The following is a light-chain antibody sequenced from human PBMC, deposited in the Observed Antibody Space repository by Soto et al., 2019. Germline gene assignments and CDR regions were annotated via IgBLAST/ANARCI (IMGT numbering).Light chain of an antibody. J-gene: IGKJ4*01. V-gene: IGKV3-20*01. Sequence: VLTQSPGTLSSSPGGRVSLPCRASQIVSNNYLAGYQQKSGQPPSLLIFGASNRATGIPDRFSGSGSGTDFTLTISGLEPEDFAVYFCQQYSGSVLTFGGGTKV. CDR3: QQYSGSVLT. CDR1: QIVSNNY. CDR2: GAS.